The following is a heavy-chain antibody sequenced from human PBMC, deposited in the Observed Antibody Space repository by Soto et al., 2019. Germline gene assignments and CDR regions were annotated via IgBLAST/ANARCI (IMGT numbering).Heavy chain of an antibody. D-gene: IGHD3-9*01. Sequence: ASVKVSCKASGYTFTSYAMHWVRQAPGQRREWMGWINAGNGNTKYSQKFQGRVTITRDTSASTAYMELSSLRSEDTAVYYCARLLTGYGDDYWGQGTLVTVSS. CDR1: GYTFTSYA. J-gene: IGHJ4*02. CDR2: INAGNGNT. CDR3: ARLLTGYGDDY. V-gene: IGHV1-3*01.